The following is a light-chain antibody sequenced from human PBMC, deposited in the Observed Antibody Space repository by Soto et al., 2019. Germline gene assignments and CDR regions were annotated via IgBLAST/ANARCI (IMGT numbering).Light chain of an antibody. J-gene: IGLJ1*01. CDR2: EVS. V-gene: IGLV2-23*02. CDR1: SSDVGSYNL. Sequence: QSALTQPASVSGSPGQSITISCTGTSSDVGSYNLISWYQQYPDKAPKLMIYEVSKRPSGVSNRFSGSKSGNTASLTISGLQAEDEADYHCCSYAGSSTFYVFGSGTKLTVL. CDR3: CSYAGSSTFYV.